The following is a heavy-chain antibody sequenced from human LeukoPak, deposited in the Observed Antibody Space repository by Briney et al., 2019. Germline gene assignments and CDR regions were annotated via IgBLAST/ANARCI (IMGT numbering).Heavy chain of an antibody. CDR2: ISASGSHT. J-gene: IGHJ4*02. CDR3: AKDLPGEMASQFDY. CDR1: GFTFSSYA. D-gene: IGHD5-24*01. V-gene: IGHV3-23*01. Sequence: GSLRLSCAASGFTFSSYATSWVRQAPGKGLEWVSLISASGSHTYYADSVKGRFTISRDNSKNTPYLQMNILRAEDAAIYYCAKDLPGEMASQFDYWGQGTLVTVSS.